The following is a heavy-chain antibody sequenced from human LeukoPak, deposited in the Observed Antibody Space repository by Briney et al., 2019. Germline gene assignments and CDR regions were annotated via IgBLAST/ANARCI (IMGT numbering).Heavy chain of an antibody. CDR2: INHSGST. CDR1: GGSFSGYY. CDR3: ARGGLTMRTFDY. D-gene: IGHD4/OR15-4a*01. Sequence: SETLSLTCAVYGGSFSGYYWSWIRQPPGKGLEWIGEINHSGSTNYNPSLKSRVIISVDTSKNQFSLKLSSVTAADTAVYYCARGGLTMRTFDYWGQGTLVTVSS. V-gene: IGHV4-34*01. J-gene: IGHJ4*02.